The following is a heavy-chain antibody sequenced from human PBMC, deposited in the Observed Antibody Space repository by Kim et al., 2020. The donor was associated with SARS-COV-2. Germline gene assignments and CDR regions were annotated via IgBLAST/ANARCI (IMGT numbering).Heavy chain of an antibody. V-gene: IGHV3-33*06. CDR2: IWYDGSNK. CDR1: GFTFSSYG. D-gene: IGHD4-17*01. J-gene: IGHJ4*02. Sequence: GGSLRLSCAASGFTFSSYGMHWVRQAPGKGLEWVAVIWYDGSNKYYADSVKGRFTISRDNSKNTLYLQMNSLRAEDTAVYYCAKNREDYGDYVFDYWGQGTLVTVSS. CDR3: AKNREDYGDYVFDY.